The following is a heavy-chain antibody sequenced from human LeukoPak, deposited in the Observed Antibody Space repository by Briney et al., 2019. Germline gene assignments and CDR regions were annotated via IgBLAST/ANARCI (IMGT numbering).Heavy chain of an antibody. J-gene: IGHJ6*02. V-gene: IGHV3-9*01. CDR2: INWNGGSI. D-gene: IGHD6-19*01. CDR1: GFTFDDYA. CDR3: AKDRGSTGWGAYYHNAMDV. Sequence: PGGSLRLSCAASGFTFDDYAMHWVRQAPGKGLEWVSGINWNGGSIGYADSVKGRFTISRDNAKNSLYLQMNSLRAEDTALYYCAKDRGSTGWGAYYHNAMDVWGQGTTVTVSS.